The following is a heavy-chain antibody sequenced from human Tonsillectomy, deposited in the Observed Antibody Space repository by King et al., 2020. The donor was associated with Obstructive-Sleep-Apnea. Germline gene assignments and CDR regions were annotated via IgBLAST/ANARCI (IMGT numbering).Heavy chain of an antibody. J-gene: IGHJ4*02. CDR1: GGSISSGDYY. CDR3: ARGRSSSWYGEERTEDVDY. V-gene: IGHV4-30-4*01. D-gene: IGHD6-13*01. Sequence: QLQESGPGLVKPSQTLSLTCTVSGGSISSGDYYWRWIRQPPGKGLEWIGYIYYSGSTYYNPSLKSRVTISVDTSKNQFSLKLSSVTAADTAVYYCARGRSSSWYGEERTEDVDYWGQGTLVTVSS. CDR2: IYYSGST.